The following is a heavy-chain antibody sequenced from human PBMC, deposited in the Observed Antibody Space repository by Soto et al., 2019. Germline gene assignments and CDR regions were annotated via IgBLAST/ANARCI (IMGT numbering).Heavy chain of an antibody. Sequence: QVQLVESGGGVVQPGRSLRLSCAASGFTFSSYGMHWVRQAPGKGLEWVAVIWYDGSNKYYADTVKGRFTISRDNSKNTLYLQMNSLRAEDTAVYYCARDRLDLYYYYGMDVWGQGTTVTVSS. J-gene: IGHJ6*02. CDR1: GFTFSSYG. V-gene: IGHV3-33*01. D-gene: IGHD3-22*01. CDR2: IWYDGSNK. CDR3: ARDRLDLYYYYGMDV.